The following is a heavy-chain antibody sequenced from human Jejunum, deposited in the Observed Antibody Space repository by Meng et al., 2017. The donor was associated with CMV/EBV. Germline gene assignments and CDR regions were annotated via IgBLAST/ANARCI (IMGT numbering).Heavy chain of an antibody. CDR2: KRLGGST. V-gene: IGHV4-34*04. J-gene: IGHJ5*02. Sequence: SFGVYDGSWSRRPPGRGLGWIGEKRLGGSTKNNACLKSRDTISVERSKDQFSLNVSSVTAADTAVYYGARGDAHLWFGQRWYWFDPWGQGTLVTVSS. CDR3: ARGDAHLWFGQRWYWFDP. D-gene: IGHD3-10*01. CDR1: SFGVYD.